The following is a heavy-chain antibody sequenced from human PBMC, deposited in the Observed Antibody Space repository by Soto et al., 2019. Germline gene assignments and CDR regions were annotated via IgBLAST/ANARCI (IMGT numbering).Heavy chain of an antibody. D-gene: IGHD4-4*01. CDR3: ARHSTRNSGLSYFDY. CDR1: GGSVSSYY. Sequence: QVQLQESGPGLVKPSETLSLTCTVSGGSVSSYYWSWIRQSPGKGLEWIGYIYYSGSTKYKPSLKGRATISVNTSKTQSSRKVTSATAADSAVYYCARHSTRNSGLSYFDYWGLGALVTVSS. V-gene: IGHV4-59*08. J-gene: IGHJ4*02. CDR2: IYYSGST.